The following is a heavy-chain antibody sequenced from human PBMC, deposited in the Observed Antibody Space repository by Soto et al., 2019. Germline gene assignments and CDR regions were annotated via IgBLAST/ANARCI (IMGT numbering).Heavy chain of an antibody. Sequence: LDLEESGPGLVEPSETLSLTCTVSGGSFSSSNYYWGWIRQSPGKGLEWIGNIFYGGGSGVAYYSPSLKSRVTISVDTSKNQFPLSLRSLTAADTAVYFCARRGGGDALFDSWGQGKLATVSS. CDR3: ARRGGGDALFDS. CDR2: IFYGGGSGVA. D-gene: IGHD4-17*01. J-gene: IGHJ4*02. V-gene: IGHV4-39*01. CDR1: GGSFSSSNYY.